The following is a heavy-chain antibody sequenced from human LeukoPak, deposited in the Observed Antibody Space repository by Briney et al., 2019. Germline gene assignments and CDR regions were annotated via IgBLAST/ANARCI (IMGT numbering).Heavy chain of an antibody. CDR1: GGSISSYY. V-gene: IGHV4-4*07. CDR2: IYTSGST. J-gene: IGHJ4*02. D-gene: IGHD6-6*01. Sequence: SETLSLTCTVSGGSISSYYWSWIRQPAGKGLEWIGRIYTSGSTNYNPSLKSRVTMSVDTSKNQFSLNLRSVTAADTAVYYCARGIFRPQSIDYWGQGTLVTVSS. CDR3: ARGIFRPQSIDY.